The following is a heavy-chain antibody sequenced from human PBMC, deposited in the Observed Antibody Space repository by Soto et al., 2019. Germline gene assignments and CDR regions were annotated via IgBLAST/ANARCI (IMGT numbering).Heavy chain of an antibody. Sequence: SETLSLTCAVYGGSFSGYYWSWIRQPPGKGLEWIGEINHSGSTNYNPSLKSRVTISVDTSKNQFSLKLSSVTAADTAVYYCARRLPVTTWRGNWFDPRGQGTLVTVSS. CDR2: INHSGST. CDR1: GGSFSGYY. D-gene: IGHD4-4*01. CDR3: ARRLPVTTWRGNWFDP. V-gene: IGHV4-34*01. J-gene: IGHJ5*02.